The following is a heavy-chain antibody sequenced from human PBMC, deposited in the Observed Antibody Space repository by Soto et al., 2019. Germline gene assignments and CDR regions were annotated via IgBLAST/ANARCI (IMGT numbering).Heavy chain of an antibody. V-gene: IGHV1-24*01. D-gene: IGHD5-12*01. CDR3: ASDIVATLELDY. J-gene: IGHJ4*02. Sequence: ASVKVSCKVSGYTLTELSMHWVRQAPGKGLEWMGGFDPEDGETIYAQKFQGRVTMTEDTSTDAAYMELSSLRSEDTAVYYCASDIVATLELDYWGQGTLVTVSS. CDR1: GYTLTELS. CDR2: FDPEDGET.